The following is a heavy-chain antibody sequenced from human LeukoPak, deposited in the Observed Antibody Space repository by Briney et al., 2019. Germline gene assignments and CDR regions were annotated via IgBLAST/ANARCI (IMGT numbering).Heavy chain of an antibody. D-gene: IGHD4-17*01. CDR2: ISDDGSNK. CDR3: ARGKGATVISRYFDL. CDR1: GFTFSSYA. J-gene: IGHJ2*01. V-gene: IGHV3-30-3*01. Sequence: GGSLRLSCAASGFTFSSYAMHWVRQAPGKGLEWVAVISDDGSNKYNADSVRGRLTISRDNSKNTLYLQMNSLRAEDTAVYYCARGKGATVISRYFDLWGRGTLVTVSS.